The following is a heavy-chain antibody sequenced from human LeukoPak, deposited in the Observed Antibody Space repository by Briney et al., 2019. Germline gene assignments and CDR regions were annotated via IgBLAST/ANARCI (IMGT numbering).Heavy chain of an antibody. J-gene: IGHJ4*02. CDR3: ARVYSSSSYHIRTPVDY. Sequence: SETLSLTCTVSGASVSSSAYYWSWIRQPPGKGLEWIGYIYHSGSTYYNPSLKSRVTISVDRSKNQFSLKLSSVTAADTAVYYCARVYSSSSYHIRTPVDYWGQGTLVTVSS. CDR1: GASVSSSAYY. D-gene: IGHD6-13*01. V-gene: IGHV4-30-2*01. CDR2: IYHSGST.